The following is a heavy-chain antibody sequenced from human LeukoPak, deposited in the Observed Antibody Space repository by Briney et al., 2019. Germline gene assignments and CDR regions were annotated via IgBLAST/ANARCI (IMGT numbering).Heavy chain of an antibody. D-gene: IGHD5-24*01. Sequence: SETLSLTCDVSGGSCDDYYCSWIRQPPGKGLEWIGEIHPHGIFYYNSSLMSRVPISIDTSKSQFSLRLTSVTAADTAIYYCSRGRDRSKAGDHWGQGSLVTVSS. CDR1: GGSCDDYY. J-gene: IGHJ4*02. CDR3: SRGRDRSKAGDH. CDR2: IHPHGIF. V-gene: IGHV4-34*01.